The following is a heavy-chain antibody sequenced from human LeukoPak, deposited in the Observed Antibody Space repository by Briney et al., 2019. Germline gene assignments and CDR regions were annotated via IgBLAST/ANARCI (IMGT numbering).Heavy chain of an antibody. CDR1: GFTFSNYG. CDR2: MAYDGTHE. D-gene: IGHD4-11*01. J-gene: IGHJ3*01. CDR3: AKGMTKTADGNFAFDV. Sequence: GKSLRLSCAASGFTFSNYGMHWVRQSPGKGFEWLAVMAYDGTHERYGDSVKGRFTISRDNSKNMVYLQMNSLRAEDTALYYCAKGMTKTADGNFAFDVWGQGTMVAVSS. V-gene: IGHV3-30*18.